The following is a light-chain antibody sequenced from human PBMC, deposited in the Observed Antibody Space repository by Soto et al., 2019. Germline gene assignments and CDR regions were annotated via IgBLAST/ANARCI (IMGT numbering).Light chain of an antibody. V-gene: IGKV3-11*01. Sequence: EILLTQSPATLSRSPGESATLSCSATRSVSSYLAWYQQKPGQAPRLLIYDASSRPTDIPARFSGSGSGTDFTLTISSLEPEDFALYYRQQRSNWPITFGQGTRLEI. CDR2: DAS. CDR1: RSVSSY. J-gene: IGKJ5*01. CDR3: QQRSNWPIT.